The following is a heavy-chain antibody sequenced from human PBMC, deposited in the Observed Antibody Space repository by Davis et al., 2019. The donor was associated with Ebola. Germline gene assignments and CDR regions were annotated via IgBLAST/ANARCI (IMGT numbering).Heavy chain of an antibody. V-gene: IGHV1-8*01. CDR2: MNPNSGNT. CDR3: ARGTLYYDFWSGYYSMWFDP. Sequence: ASVKVSCKASGYTFTSYDINWVRQAPGQGLEWMGWMNPNSGNTGYAQKFQGRVTMTRNTSISTAYMELSSLRSEDTAVYYCARGTLYYDFWSGYYSMWFDPWGQGTLVTVSS. CDR1: GYTFTSYD. J-gene: IGHJ5*02. D-gene: IGHD3-3*01.